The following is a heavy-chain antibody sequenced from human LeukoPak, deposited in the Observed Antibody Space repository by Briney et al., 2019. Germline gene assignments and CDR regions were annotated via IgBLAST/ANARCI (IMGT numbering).Heavy chain of an antibody. J-gene: IGHJ4*02. CDR3: ARDEAAGFFDY. CDR1: GFTFSSYA. CDR2: ISGSGGSI. Sequence: PGVSLRLSCAASGFTFSSYAMSWLRQAPGKGLEWVSAISGSGGSIYYADSVKGRFTISRDNAKNSLYLQMNSLRAEDTAVYYCARDEAAGFFDYWGQGTLVTVSS. V-gene: IGHV3-23*01. D-gene: IGHD6-13*01.